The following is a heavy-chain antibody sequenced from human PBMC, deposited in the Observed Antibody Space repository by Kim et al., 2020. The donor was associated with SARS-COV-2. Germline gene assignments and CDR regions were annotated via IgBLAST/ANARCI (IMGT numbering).Heavy chain of an antibody. J-gene: IGHJ6*02. Sequence: GSLRLSCAASGFTFSSYAMHWVRQAPGKGLEWVAVISYDGSNKYYADSVKGRFTISRDNSKNTLYLQMNSLRAEDTAVYYCARDIRYCSGGSCYDYYGMDVWGQGTTVTVSS. CDR1: GFTFSSYA. D-gene: IGHD2-15*01. V-gene: IGHV3-30*04. CDR3: ARDIRYCSGGSCYDYYGMDV. CDR2: ISYDGSNK.